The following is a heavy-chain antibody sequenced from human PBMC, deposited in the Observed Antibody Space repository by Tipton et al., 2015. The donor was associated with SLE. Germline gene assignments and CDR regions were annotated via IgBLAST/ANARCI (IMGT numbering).Heavy chain of an antibody. J-gene: IGHJ4*02. CDR1: GYIFTNYW. D-gene: IGHD1-26*01. V-gene: IGHV5-10-1*01. CDR2: IDPSDSYT. Sequence: QLVQSGAEVKKPGESLKISCKGSGYIFTNYWISWVRQMPGKGLEWMGRIDPSDSYTNYSPSFQGHVTISADKSISTAYLQWSSLKASDTAMYYCARRRMGTTFLDSWGQGTLVTVSS. CDR3: ARRRMGTTFLDS.